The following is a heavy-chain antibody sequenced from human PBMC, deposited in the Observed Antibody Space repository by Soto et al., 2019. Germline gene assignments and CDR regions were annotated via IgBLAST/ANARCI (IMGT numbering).Heavy chain of an antibody. V-gene: IGHV1-2*02. Sequence: QVQLVQSGAEVKKPGSSVKVSCKASGGTFTGFYIHWVRQAPGQGLEWMGWINPKSGGTDYAQKFQGRVTMTRDTSINTAYMELSRLRSDDTAVYYCARVEGGSFLGENWGQGTLVTVSS. J-gene: IGHJ4*02. D-gene: IGHD1-26*01. CDR3: ARVEGGSFLGEN. CDR1: GGTFTGFY. CDR2: INPKSGGT.